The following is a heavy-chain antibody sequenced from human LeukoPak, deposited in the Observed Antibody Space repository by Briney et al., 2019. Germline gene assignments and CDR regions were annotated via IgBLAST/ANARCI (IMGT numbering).Heavy chain of an antibody. Sequence: GESLKISCKGSGYSFTSYWIGWVRQMPGKGLECMGFIYPGDSDTRYSPSFQGQITISADRSISTAYLQWSSLKASDTAMYYCARQARGIVAPTNWFDPWGQGTLVNVSS. CDR3: ARQARGIVAPTNWFDP. J-gene: IGHJ5*02. CDR2: IYPGDSDT. V-gene: IGHV5-51*01. D-gene: IGHD6-13*01. CDR1: GYSFTSYW.